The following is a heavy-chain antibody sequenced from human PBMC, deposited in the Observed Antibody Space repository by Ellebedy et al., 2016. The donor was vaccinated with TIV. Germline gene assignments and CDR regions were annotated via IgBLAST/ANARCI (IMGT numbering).Heavy chain of an antibody. CDR1: GGSISSYY. CDR3: ARAYDSSGYPYDY. D-gene: IGHD3-22*01. Sequence: MPSETLSLTCTVSGGSISSYYWSWIRQPPGKGLEWIGYIYYSGSTNYNPSLKSRVTISVDTSKNQFSLKLSSVTAADTAVYYCARAYDSSGYPYDYWGQGTLVTVSS. V-gene: IGHV4-59*01. CDR2: IYYSGST. J-gene: IGHJ4*02.